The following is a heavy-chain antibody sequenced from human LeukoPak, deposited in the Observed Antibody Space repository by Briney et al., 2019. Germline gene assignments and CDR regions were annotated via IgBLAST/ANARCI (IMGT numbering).Heavy chain of an antibody. V-gene: IGHV4-59*01. J-gene: IGHJ3*02. CDR2: IYYSGST. CDR1: GGSISSYY. Sequence: SETLSLTCTVSGGSISSYYWSWIRQPPGKGLEWIGYIYYSGSTNYNPSLKSRVTISVDTSKNQFSLKLSSVTAADTAVYYCARGPLWFGELLGAFDIWGQGTMVTVSS. D-gene: IGHD3-10*01. CDR3: ARGPLWFGELLGAFDI.